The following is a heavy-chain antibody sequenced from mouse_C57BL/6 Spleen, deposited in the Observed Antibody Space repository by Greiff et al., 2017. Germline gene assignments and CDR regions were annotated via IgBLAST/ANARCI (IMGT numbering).Heavy chain of an antibody. V-gene: IGHV1-69*01. J-gene: IGHJ4*01. Sequence: QVHVKQPGAELVMPGASVKLSCKASGYTFTSYWMHWVKQRPGQGLEWIGEIDPSDSYTNYNQKFKGKSTLTVDKSSSTAYMQLSSLTAEDSAVYYCARLRRLYDYAMGYWGQGPSVTVSS. CDR2: IDPSDSYT. CDR1: GYTFTSYW. D-gene: IGHD1-2*01. CDR3: ARLRRLYDYAMGY.